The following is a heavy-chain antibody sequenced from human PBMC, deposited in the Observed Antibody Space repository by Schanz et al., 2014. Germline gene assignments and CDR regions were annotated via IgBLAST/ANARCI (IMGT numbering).Heavy chain of an antibody. Sequence: EVQLLESGGGLVQPGGPLRLSCVASGFTFSTYAMSWVRQAPGKGLEWVSTIYSSGSTYYADSVRGRFTISRDNSMNTVYLQMNSLRSDDAAVYYCARAQGVIRLYYGVDVWGQGTTVTVSS. CDR1: GFTFSTYA. J-gene: IGHJ6*02. CDR2: IYSSGST. CDR3: ARAQGVIRLYYGVDV. D-gene: IGHD3-10*01. V-gene: IGHV3-23*05.